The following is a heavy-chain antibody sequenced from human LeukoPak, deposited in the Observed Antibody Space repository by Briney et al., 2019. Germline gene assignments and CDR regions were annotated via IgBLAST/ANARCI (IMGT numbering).Heavy chain of an antibody. Sequence: ASVKVSCKASGYTFTSFDINWVRQATGQGLEWMGWMNPNSGNTGYAQKFQGRVTMTRNTSITTAYMELNSLNFDDTAVYYCARGPHTSGWPQQYYWGQGTLVTVSS. J-gene: IGHJ4*02. CDR3: ARGPHTSGWPQQYY. CDR1: GYTFTSFD. D-gene: IGHD6-19*01. V-gene: IGHV1-8*01. CDR2: MNPNSGNT.